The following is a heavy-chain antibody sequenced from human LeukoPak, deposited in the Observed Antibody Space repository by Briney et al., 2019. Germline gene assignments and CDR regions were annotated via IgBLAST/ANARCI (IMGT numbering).Heavy chain of an antibody. V-gene: IGHV4-38-2*02. CDR2: IYYSGST. CDR3: ARVVVVAATLTGSYYYYYYMDV. D-gene: IGHD2-15*01. Sequence: PSETLSLTCTVSGYSISSGYYWGWIRQPPGKGLEWIGSIYYSGSTYYNPSLKSRVTISVDTSKNQFSLKLSSVTAADTAVYYCARVVVVAATLTGSYYYYYYMDVWGKGTTVTVSS. J-gene: IGHJ6*03. CDR1: GYSISSGYY.